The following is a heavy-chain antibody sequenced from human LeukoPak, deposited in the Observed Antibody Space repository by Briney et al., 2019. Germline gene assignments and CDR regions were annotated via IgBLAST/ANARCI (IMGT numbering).Heavy chain of an antibody. J-gene: IGHJ3*02. Sequence: GGSLRLSCAASGFTFSSYGMHWVRQAPGKGLEWVAFLRYDGSNKYYADSAKGRFTISRDNSKNTLYLQMNSLRAEDTAVYYCAKEYDILTGYYAFDIWGQGTMVTVSS. V-gene: IGHV3-30*02. CDR1: GFTFSSYG. CDR2: LRYDGSNK. D-gene: IGHD3-9*01. CDR3: AKEYDILTGYYAFDI.